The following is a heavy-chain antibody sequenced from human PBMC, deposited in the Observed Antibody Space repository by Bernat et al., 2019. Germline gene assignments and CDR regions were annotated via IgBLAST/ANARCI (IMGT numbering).Heavy chain of an antibody. D-gene: IGHD3-22*01. CDR2: ISGSGGST. Sequence: EVQLVESGGGLVKPGGSLRLSCAASGFTFSNAWMSWVRQAPGKGLEWVSAISGSGGSTYYADSVKGRFTISRDNSKNTLYLQMNSLRAEDTAVYYCAKRYYYDSSGYYPFDYWGQGTLVTVSS. CDR1: GFTFSNAW. CDR3: AKRYYYDSSGYYPFDY. J-gene: IGHJ4*02. V-gene: IGHV3-23*04.